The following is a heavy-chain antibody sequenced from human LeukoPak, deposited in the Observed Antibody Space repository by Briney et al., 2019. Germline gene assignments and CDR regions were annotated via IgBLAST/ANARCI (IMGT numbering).Heavy chain of an antibody. CDR3: AKAASGKYSSGWNNWFDP. J-gene: IGHJ5*02. CDR1: GFTFDDYA. CDR2: ISWNSGSI. V-gene: IGHV3-9*03. D-gene: IGHD6-19*01. Sequence: LGGSLRLSCAASGFTFDDYAMHWVRQAPGKGLEWVSGISWNSGSIGYADSVKGRFTISRDNAKNSLYLQMNSLRAEDMALYYCAKAASGKYSSGWNNWFDPWGQGTLVTVSS.